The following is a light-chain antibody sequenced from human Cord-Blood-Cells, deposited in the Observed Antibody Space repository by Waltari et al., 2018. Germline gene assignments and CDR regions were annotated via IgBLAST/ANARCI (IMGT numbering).Light chain of an antibody. J-gene: IGKJ2*01. CDR2: GAS. Sequence: EIVMKQSPATLSVSPGERATLSCRASQSVSRNLAWYQQKPGQAPRLLIYGASTRATGIPARFSGSGSGTEFTLTISSLQSEDFAVYYCQQYNNWPYTFGQGTKLEIK. V-gene: IGKV3-15*01. CDR1: QSVSRN. CDR3: QQYNNWPYT.